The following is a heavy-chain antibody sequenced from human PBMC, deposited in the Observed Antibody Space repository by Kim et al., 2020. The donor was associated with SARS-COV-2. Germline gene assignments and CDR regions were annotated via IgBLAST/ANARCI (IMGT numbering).Heavy chain of an antibody. Sequence: SETLSLTCIVSGGSIRSGNYYWSWIRQPAGEGLEWIGHIYNSGTTNYNPSLKSRVTISVDTSKNHFSLKLGSVTAADTAVYYCAGEGVPVAGTAQFDYWGQGTLVTVSS. CDR3: AGEGVPVAGTAQFDY. V-gene: IGHV4-61*09. CDR2: IYNSGTT. D-gene: IGHD6-19*01. CDR1: GGSIRSGNYY. J-gene: IGHJ4*02.